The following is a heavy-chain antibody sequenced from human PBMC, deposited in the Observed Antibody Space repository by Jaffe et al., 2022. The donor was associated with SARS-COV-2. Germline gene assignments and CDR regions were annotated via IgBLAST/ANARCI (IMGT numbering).Heavy chain of an antibody. D-gene: IGHD2-21*02. V-gene: IGHV3-49*03. CDR2: IRSKAYGGTT. J-gene: IGHJ4*02. Sequence: EVQLVESGGGLVQPGRSLRLSCTASGFTFGDYAMSWFRQAPGKGLEWVGFIRSKAYGGTTEYAASVKGRFTISRDDSKSIAYLQMNSLKTEDTAVYYCTRGGMLAYCGGDCYPLDYWGQGTLVTVSS. CDR1: GFTFGDYA. CDR3: TRGGMLAYCGGDCYPLDY.